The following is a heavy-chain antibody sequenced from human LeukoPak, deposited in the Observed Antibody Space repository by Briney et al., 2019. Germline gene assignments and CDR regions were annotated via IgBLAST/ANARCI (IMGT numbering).Heavy chain of an antibody. J-gene: IGHJ4*02. Sequence: SETLSLTCAVYGGSFSGYSWTWIRQPPGKGLEWIGEIDRSGGTDYNPSLKSRLTISVDTSKNQFSLKLSSVTAADTAVYYCARGSAAGLAYWGQGTLVTVSS. CDR1: GGSFSGYS. CDR2: IDRSGGT. V-gene: IGHV4-34*01. D-gene: IGHD6-13*01. CDR3: ARGSAAGLAY.